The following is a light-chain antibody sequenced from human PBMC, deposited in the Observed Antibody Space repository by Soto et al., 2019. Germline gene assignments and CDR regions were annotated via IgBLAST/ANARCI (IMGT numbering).Light chain of an antibody. J-gene: IGLJ2*01. CDR3: SSYTTTSTVV. Sequence: QSALTQPASVSGSPGQSITISCTGTSSDLGRYKYVSWYQQHPGKAPKLMIYEVSNRPSGVSNRFSGSKSGNTASLTISGLQTEDEADYYCSSYTTTSTVVFGGGTKLTVL. CDR2: EVS. V-gene: IGLV2-14*01. CDR1: SSDLGRYKY.